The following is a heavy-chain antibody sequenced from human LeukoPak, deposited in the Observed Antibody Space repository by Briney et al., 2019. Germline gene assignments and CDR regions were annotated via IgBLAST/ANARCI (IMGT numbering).Heavy chain of an antibody. J-gene: IGHJ4*02. D-gene: IGHD1-14*01. CDR1: GFTFTSYA. CDR2: ISGSGAST. Sequence: GGSLRLSCAASGFTFTSYAMSWVRQAPGKGLEWVSSISGSGASTYYEDSVKGRFTISRDNSKNNSKNMLFLQMNSLRAEDTAVYYCARNRDVAPRDYFDFWGQGTLVAVSS. V-gene: IGHV3-23*01. CDR3: ARNRDVAPRDYFDF.